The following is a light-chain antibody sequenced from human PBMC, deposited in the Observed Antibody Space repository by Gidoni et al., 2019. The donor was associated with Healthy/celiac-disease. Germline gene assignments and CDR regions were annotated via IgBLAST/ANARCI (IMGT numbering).Light chain of an antibody. CDR2: AAS. V-gene: IGKV1-27*01. Sequence: DIQMTQAPSSLSASVGGRVPITRPARQGISNYLTWYQQQPGKVPQLLIYAASTLHSGAPSRCSGSGSATDFPLTISSLQPEDVANYYWQQYNSAPLTFGGGTKLEIK. CDR1: QGISNY. CDR3: QQYNSAPLT. J-gene: IGKJ4*01.